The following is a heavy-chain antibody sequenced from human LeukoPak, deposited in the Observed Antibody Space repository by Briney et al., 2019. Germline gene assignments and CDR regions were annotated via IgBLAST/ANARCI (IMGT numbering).Heavy chain of an antibody. Sequence: SETLSLTCTVSGGSISSYYWSWIRQPPGKGLEWIGYIYYSGSTNYNPSLKSRVTISVDTSKNQFSLKLSSVTAADTAVYYCARGGGSYDYWGQGTLVTVSS. CDR3: ARGGGSYDY. CDR2: IYYSGST. D-gene: IGHD1-26*01. J-gene: IGHJ4*02. CDR1: GGSISSYY. V-gene: IGHV4-59*01.